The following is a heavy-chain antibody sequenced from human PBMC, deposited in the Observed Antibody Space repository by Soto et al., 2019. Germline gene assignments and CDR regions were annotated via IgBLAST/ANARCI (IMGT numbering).Heavy chain of an antibody. CDR2: ISHSGST. Sequence: PSETLSLTCAVYGGSFSGYSWSWIRQPPGKGLEWIGEISHSGSTNYNPSLTGRVTISVDTSKNRFSLKLTSVTAADTALYYCARVSIKCRAGTNFAHWGGGTL. D-gene: IGHD1-1*01. J-gene: IGHJ4*02. CDR3: ARVSIKCRAGTNFAH. V-gene: IGHV4-34*01. CDR1: GGSFSGYS.